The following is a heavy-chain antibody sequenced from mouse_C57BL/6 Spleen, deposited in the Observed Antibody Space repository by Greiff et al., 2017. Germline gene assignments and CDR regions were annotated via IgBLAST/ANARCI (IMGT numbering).Heavy chain of an antibody. V-gene: IGHV5-4*03. CDR1: GFTFSSYA. CDR2: ISDGGSYT. J-gene: IGHJ2*01. D-gene: IGHD3-2*02. Sequence: EVKLVESGGGLVKPGGSLKLSCAASGFTFSSYAMSWVRQTPEKRLEWVATISDGGSYTYYPDNVKGRFTISRDNAKNNLYLQMSHLKSEDTAMYYCARAETAQATSYFDYWGQGTTLTVSS. CDR3: ARAETAQATSYFDY.